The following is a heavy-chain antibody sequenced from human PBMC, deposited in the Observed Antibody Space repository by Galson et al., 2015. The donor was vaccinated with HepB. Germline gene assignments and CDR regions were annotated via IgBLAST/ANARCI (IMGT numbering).Heavy chain of an antibody. CDR1: GFTFSSYS. J-gene: IGHJ4*02. D-gene: IGHD4-17*01. CDR2: INSSSSTI. V-gene: IGHV3-48*01. Sequence: SLRLSCAASGFTFSSYSMNWVRQAPGKGLEWVSYINSSSSTIYYADSVKGRFTISRDNAKNSLYLQMNSLRAEDTAVYYCASNDYGDLPHFDYWGQGTLVTVSS. CDR3: ASNDYGDLPHFDY.